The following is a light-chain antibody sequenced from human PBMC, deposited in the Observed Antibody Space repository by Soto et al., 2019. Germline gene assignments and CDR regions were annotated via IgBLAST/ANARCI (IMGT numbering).Light chain of an antibody. CDR1: QSVRRY. J-gene: IGKJ5*01. V-gene: IGKV3-11*01. CDR2: DAS. Sequence: EIVLTQSPATLSLSPGERATLSCRASQSVRRYLAWYQQKLGQAPRLLIYDASSRATGIPARFSGSGSGTDFTLTISSLESEDSAVYYCQQRSNWPITFGQGTRLEIK. CDR3: QQRSNWPIT.